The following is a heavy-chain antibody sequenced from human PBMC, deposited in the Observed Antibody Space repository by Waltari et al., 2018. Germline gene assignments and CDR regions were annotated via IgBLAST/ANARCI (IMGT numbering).Heavy chain of an antibody. Sequence: QVQLVESGGGVVQPGRSLRLSCAASGFTFSSSAMHWVRQAPGKGLEWVAVISYDGSNKYYADSVKGRFTISRDNSKNTLYLQMNSLRAEDTAVYYCARDNYYYYGMDVWGQGTTVTVSS. CDR3: ARDNYYYYGMDV. V-gene: IGHV3-30-3*01. CDR1: GFTFSSSA. J-gene: IGHJ6*02. CDR2: ISYDGSNK.